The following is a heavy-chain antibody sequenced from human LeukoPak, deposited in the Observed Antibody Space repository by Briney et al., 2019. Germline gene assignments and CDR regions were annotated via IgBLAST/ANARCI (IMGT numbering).Heavy chain of an antibody. CDR3: ARGSIAARRAFDI. Sequence: SETLSLTCTVSGGSISSYYWSWIRQPPGKGLEWIGYIYYSGSTNYNPSLKSRVTISVDTSKNQFSLKLSPVTAADTAVYYCARGSIAARRAFDIWGQGTMVTVSS. J-gene: IGHJ3*02. V-gene: IGHV4-59*01. CDR2: IYYSGST. D-gene: IGHD6-6*01. CDR1: GGSISSYY.